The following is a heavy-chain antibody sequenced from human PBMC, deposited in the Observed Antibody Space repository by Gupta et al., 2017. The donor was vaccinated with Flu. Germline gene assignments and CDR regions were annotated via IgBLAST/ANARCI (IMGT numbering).Heavy chain of an antibody. D-gene: IGHD1-26*01. V-gene: IGHV3-23*01. J-gene: IGHJ4*02. CDR2: ITASGATT. Sequence: VRQAPRKGLEWVSTITASGATTYYAASVKGRFTISRDNSKNTVYLQMNSLRADDTALYYCAKCPGSYMDFFDYWGQGTLVTVSS. CDR3: AKCPGSYMDFFDY.